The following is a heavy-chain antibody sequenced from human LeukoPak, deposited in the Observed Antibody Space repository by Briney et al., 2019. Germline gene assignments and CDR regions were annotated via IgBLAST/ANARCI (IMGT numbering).Heavy chain of an antibody. V-gene: IGHV3-30*10. D-gene: IGHD3-16*01. CDR3: ARLAAASPGY. CDR1: GFPFVAYA. Sequence: PGKSLRLSCATSGFPFVAYALHWVRQAPGKGLEWVAVISSDTTNKYYMDSVKGQFTISRDNSKNTLYLQMDSLRLEDTAVYYCARLAAASPGYWGQGTLVTVSS. J-gene: IGHJ4*02. CDR2: ISSDTTNK.